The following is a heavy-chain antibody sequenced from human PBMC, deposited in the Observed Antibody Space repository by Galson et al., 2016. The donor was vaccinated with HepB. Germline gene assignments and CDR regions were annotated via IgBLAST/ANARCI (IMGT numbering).Heavy chain of an antibody. J-gene: IGHJ5*02. V-gene: IGHV3-74*01. CDR3: SPLPWKSGSEDP. Sequence: SLRLSCAASGFTFSNYWMHWVRQAPGKGLVWVSRITPDGTPKYADSVKGRFTTSRDNAKNTVYLQMNSLRAEDTAVYYCSPLPWKSGSEDPWGQGTVVTVPS. CDR1: GFTFSNYW. D-gene: IGHD1-1*01. CDR2: ITPDGTP.